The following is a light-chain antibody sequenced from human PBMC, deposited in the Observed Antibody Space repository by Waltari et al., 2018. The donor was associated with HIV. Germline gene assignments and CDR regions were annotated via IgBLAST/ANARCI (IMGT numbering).Light chain of an antibody. CDR2: GAS. V-gene: IGKV3-15*01. J-gene: IGKJ1*01. CDR3: QQYSTWPLT. CDR1: RSVGSS. Sequence: EVVMTQSPATLLESPGKTANLSCRDSRSVGSSLAWYQQKPGRGPRLLIYGASSRASDVPPTFSGSGAGTDFSLSISSLRSDDVGIYYCQQYSTWPLTFGRGTTVEIK.